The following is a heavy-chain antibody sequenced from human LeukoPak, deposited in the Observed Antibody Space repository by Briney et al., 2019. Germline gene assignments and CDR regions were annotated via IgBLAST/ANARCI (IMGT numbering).Heavy chain of an antibody. CDR2: INHSGST. Sequence: PSETLSLTCAVYGGSFSGYYWSWIRQPPGKGLEWIGEINHSGSTNYNPPLKSRVTISVDTSKNQFSLKLSSVTAADTAVYYCARRFRGRYFDWLLSRSTIEYYFDYWGQGTLVTVSS. D-gene: IGHD3-9*01. V-gene: IGHV4-34*01. CDR1: GGSFSGYY. J-gene: IGHJ4*02. CDR3: ARRFRGRYFDWLLSRSTIEYYFDY.